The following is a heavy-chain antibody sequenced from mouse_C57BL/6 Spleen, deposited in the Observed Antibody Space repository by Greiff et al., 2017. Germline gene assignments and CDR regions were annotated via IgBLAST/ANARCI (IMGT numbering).Heavy chain of an antibody. V-gene: IGHV1-81*01. CDR2: ILPGNGST. D-gene: IGHD2-5*01. CDR1: GYTFTSYG. Sequence: QVQLQQSGAELARPGASVKLSCKASGYTFTSYGISWVKQSTGQGLEWIGEILPGNGSTNYNEKFKGKATFTADTSSNTAYMQLSSLTTEDSALYDSARGDSNYEGAMDYWGQGTSVTVSS. CDR3: ARGDSNYEGAMDY. J-gene: IGHJ4*01.